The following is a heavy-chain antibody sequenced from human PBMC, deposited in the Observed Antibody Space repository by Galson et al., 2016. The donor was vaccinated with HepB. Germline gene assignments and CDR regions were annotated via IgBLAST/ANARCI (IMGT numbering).Heavy chain of an antibody. J-gene: IGHJ4*02. CDR3: ARNYYYGSGSDYLVVELDY. V-gene: IGHV5-51*01. Sequence: QSGAEAKKPGESLKISCKVSGYNFFNYWIGWVRQMPGKGLEWMGIIHPGDSDTRYSPSFQGQVTISVDKSISTAYLQWSSLKASDTAMYYCARNYYYGSGSDYLVVELDYWGQGTLVTVSS. D-gene: IGHD3-10*01. CDR2: IHPGDSDT. CDR1: GYNFFNYW.